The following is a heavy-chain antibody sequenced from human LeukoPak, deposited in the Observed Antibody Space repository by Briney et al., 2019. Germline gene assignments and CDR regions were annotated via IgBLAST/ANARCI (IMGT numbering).Heavy chain of an antibody. CDR3: ARGRALRFVRDYYYYMDV. CDR2: INTNTGNP. J-gene: IGHJ6*03. Sequence: ASVKVSCKASGYTFTSYAMNWVRQAPGQGLEWMGWINTNTGNPTYAQGFTGRFVFSLHTSVSTAYLQINSLKAEDTAVYYCARGRALRFVRDYYYYMDVWGKGTTVTVSS. D-gene: IGHD3-3*01. V-gene: IGHV7-4-1*02. CDR1: GYTFTSYA.